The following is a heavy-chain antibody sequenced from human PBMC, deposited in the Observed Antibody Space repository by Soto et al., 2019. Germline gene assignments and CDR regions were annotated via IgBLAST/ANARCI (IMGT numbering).Heavy chain of an antibody. Sequence: GGSLRLSCAASGFTFSSYSMNWVRQAPGKGLEWVSSISSSSSYIYYADSVKGRFTISRDNAKNSLYLQMNSLRAEDTAVYYCARDSSVITFGGVIADDAFDIRGQGTMVTVSS. V-gene: IGHV3-21*01. CDR1: GFTFSSYS. D-gene: IGHD3-16*02. CDR3: ARDSSVITFGGVIADDAFDI. J-gene: IGHJ3*02. CDR2: ISSSSSYI.